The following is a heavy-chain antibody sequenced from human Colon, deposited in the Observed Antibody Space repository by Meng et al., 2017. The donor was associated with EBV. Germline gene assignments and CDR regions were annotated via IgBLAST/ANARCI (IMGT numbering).Heavy chain of an antibody. CDR3: ARDVDTSSHYSRFDP. D-gene: IGHD3-22*01. J-gene: IGHJ5*02. Sequence: QGRVVEAGGGVVPPVTSLGLSCAASGFSLSSYGIHWVRQAPGKGLDWVAVIWFDGSRKYYADSVKGRVTVSRDESKNAVYLQMNSLRAEDTAIYYCARDVDTSSHYSRFDPWGQGTLVTVSS. V-gene: IGHV3-33*01. CDR2: IWFDGSRK. CDR1: GFSLSSYG.